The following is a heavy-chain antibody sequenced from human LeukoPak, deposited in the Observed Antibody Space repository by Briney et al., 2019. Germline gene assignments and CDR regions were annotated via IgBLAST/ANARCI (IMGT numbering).Heavy chain of an antibody. D-gene: IGHD1-7*01. CDR1: GDSLSTYS. V-gene: IGHV4-59*08. Sequence: SETLSLTCTVSGDSLSTYSWSWLRQPPGKGLEYIGYIYYSGSTNYNPSLKSGVTMSVDTSKNQFSLKLNSVTAADTAVYYCAGEKNYWGTPYWGQGTLVTVSS. J-gene: IGHJ4*02. CDR2: IYYSGST. CDR3: AGEKNYWGTPY.